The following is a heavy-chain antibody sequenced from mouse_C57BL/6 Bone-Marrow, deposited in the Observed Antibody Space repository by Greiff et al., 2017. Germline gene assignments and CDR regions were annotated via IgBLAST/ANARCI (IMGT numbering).Heavy chain of an antibody. CDR1: GFTFSDYY. Sequence: VQLKESEGGLVQPGSSMKLSCTASGFTFSDYYMAWVRQVPEKGLEWVANINYDGSSTYYLDSLKSRFIISRDNAKNILYLQMSSLKSEDTATYYCARSDGYYRYFDVWGTGTTVTVSS. D-gene: IGHD2-3*01. V-gene: IGHV5-16*01. CDR3: ARSDGYYRYFDV. CDR2: INYDGSST. J-gene: IGHJ1*03.